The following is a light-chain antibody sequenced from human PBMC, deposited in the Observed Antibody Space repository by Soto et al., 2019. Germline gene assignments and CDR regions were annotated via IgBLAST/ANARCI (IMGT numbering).Light chain of an antibody. CDR1: SSDVGGFNY. V-gene: IGLV2-8*01. CDR3: SSYAVTNIFV. CDR2: EVN. Sequence: QSALTQPPSASGSPGQSVTISCSGTSSDVGGFNYVSWYQQHPGRAPKVLIYEVNKRPSGVPDRFSGSKSGSTASLTVSGLQAEDEAEYYCSSYAVTNIFVFGTGTKLTV. J-gene: IGLJ1*01.